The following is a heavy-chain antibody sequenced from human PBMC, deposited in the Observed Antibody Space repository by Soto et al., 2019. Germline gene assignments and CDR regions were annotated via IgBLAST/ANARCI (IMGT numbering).Heavy chain of an antibody. V-gene: IGHV3-30*18. Sequence: QVQLVESGGGVVRPGRSLRLSCVASGFTFRDYGMHWVRQAPGKGLEWVAGISHHGLREHYADSVKGRFTISRDNSKKTVYLQLNSLRGDDTAVYYCAKDWVGGSNKYYFEYWGQGTLVTVSS. J-gene: IGHJ4*02. CDR2: ISHHGLRE. CDR3: AKDWVGGSNKYYFEY. D-gene: IGHD1-26*01. CDR1: GFTFRDYG.